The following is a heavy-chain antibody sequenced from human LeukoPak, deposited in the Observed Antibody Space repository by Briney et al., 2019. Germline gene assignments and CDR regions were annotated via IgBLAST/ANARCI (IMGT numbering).Heavy chain of an antibody. CDR2: IYSGGNI. V-gene: IGHV3-53*01. Sequence: PGGSLRLSCAASGFTVSSTNMSWVRQAPGKGLEWVSVIYSGGNIYYIESVKGRFTISRDTSKNTLYLQMNSLRAEDTAVYFCAGRHCSGGGCYFAGADPFDYWGQGTLVTVSS. D-gene: IGHD2-15*01. CDR3: AGRHCSGGGCYFAGADPFDY. CDR1: GFTVSSTN. J-gene: IGHJ4*02.